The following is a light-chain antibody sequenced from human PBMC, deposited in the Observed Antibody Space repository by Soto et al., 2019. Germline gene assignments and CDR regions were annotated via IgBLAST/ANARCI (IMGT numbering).Light chain of an antibody. Sequence: DIVMTQSPDSLSVSLGERAIITCKSSRSLLYIFNKMNYLAWYQQKPGQPPKLIIHWASTRESGVPDRFSGSGSGTDFILSISSLQAEDVAVYYCQQYYDTPTTFGQGTKVEIK. CDR2: WAS. J-gene: IGKJ1*01. CDR1: RSLLYIFNKMNY. CDR3: QQYYDTPTT. V-gene: IGKV4-1*01.